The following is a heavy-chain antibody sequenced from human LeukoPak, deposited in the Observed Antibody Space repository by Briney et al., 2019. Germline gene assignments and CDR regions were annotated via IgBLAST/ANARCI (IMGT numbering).Heavy chain of an antibody. D-gene: IGHD2-21*01. J-gene: IGHJ4*02. Sequence: GGSLRLSCVASGFTFSSYAMSWVRQAPGKGLEWVSGISVSGAGTYYADSVKGRFTISRDNSKDTLYLQMNSLRAEDTAIFYCAKIVDNNYPRSVDSWGQGTLVTVSS. CDR1: GFTFSSYA. CDR2: ISVSGAGT. CDR3: AKIVDNNYPRSVDS. V-gene: IGHV3-23*01.